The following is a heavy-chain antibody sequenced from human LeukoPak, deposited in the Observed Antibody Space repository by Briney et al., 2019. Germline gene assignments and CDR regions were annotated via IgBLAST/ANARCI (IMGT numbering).Heavy chain of an antibody. Sequence: SETLSLTCTVSGYSISSGYYWVWIRQPPGKGLEWIGSIYHSGSTYYNPSLKSRVTISVDTSKNQFSLKLSSVTAADTAVYYCAGYHAYGVTTPPLGYWGQGTLVTVSS. V-gene: IGHV4-38-2*02. J-gene: IGHJ4*02. CDR3: AGYHAYGVTTPPLGY. CDR2: IYHSGST. CDR1: GYSISSGYY. D-gene: IGHD4-17*01.